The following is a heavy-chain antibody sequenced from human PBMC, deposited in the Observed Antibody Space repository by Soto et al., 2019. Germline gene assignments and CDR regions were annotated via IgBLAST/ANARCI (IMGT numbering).Heavy chain of an antibody. CDR3: AKDTDWHSPPDDAFDI. Sequence: GGSLRLSCAASGFTFSSYAMSWVRQAPGKGLEWVSAISGSGGSTYYADSVKGRFTISRDNSKNTLYLQMNSLRAEDTAVYYCAKDTDWHSPPDDAFDIWGQGTMVTVSS. CDR2: ISGSGGST. V-gene: IGHV3-23*01. J-gene: IGHJ3*02. CDR1: GFTFSSYA. D-gene: IGHD3-3*02.